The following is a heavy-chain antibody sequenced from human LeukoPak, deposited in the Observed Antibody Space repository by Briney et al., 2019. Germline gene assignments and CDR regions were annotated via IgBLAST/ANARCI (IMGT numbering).Heavy chain of an antibody. V-gene: IGHV3-21*01. CDR2: ISSSCSYI. CDR1: GFTFSTYS. Sequence: PGGSLRLSCAAFGFTFSTYSMNWVRQAPGKGLEWVSSISSSCSYIYYADSVKGRFTISRDNAKNSLYLQMNSLRAEDTAVYYCARAYSGYDPMGAFDIWGQGTMVTVSS. D-gene: IGHD5-12*01. CDR3: ARAYSGYDPMGAFDI. J-gene: IGHJ3*02.